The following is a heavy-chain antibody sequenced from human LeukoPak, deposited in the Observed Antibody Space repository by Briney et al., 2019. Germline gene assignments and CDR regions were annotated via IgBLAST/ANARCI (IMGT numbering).Heavy chain of an antibody. CDR2: INHSGST. D-gene: IGHD4-17*01. J-gene: IGHJ4*02. Sequence: SGTLSLTCAVSGGSISSSNWWSWVRQPPGKGLEWIGEINHSGSTNYNPSLKSRVTISVDTSKNQFSLKLSSVTAADTAVYYCAQLKSAGEARRPFDYWGQGTLVTVSS. CDR1: GGSISSSNW. V-gene: IGHV4-4*02. CDR3: AQLKSAGEARRPFDY.